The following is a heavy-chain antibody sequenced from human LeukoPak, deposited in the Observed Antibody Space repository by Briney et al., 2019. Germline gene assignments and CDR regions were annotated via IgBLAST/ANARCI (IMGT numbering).Heavy chain of an antibody. CDR2: IIPIFGTA. J-gene: IGHJ4*02. CDR1: RGTFSSYA. CDR3: ASLGGGSTVTTYLNY. Sequence: SVKVSCKASRGTFSSYAVNWVRQAPGQGLEWMGGIIPIFGTANYAQKFQGRVTITADESTSTAYMELSSLRSEDTAVYYCASLGGGSTVTTYLNYWGQGTLVTVSS. V-gene: IGHV1-69*13. D-gene: IGHD4-17*01.